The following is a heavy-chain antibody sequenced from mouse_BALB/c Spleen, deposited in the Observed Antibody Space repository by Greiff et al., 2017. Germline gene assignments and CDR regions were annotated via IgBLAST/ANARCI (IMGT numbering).Heavy chain of an antibody. J-gene: IGHJ4*01. CDR1: GFTFSSYG. Sequence: DVHLVESGGGLVQPGGSLKLSCAASGFTFSSYGMSWVRQTPDKRLELVATINSNGGSTYYPDSVKGRFTISRDNAKNTLYLQMSSLKSEDTAMYYCARLLGAMDYWGQGTSVTVSS. CDR3: ARLLGAMDY. D-gene: IGHD1-1*01. CDR2: INSNGGST. V-gene: IGHV5-6-3*01.